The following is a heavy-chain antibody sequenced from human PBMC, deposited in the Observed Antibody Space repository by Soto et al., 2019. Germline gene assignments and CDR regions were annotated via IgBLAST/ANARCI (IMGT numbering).Heavy chain of an antibody. Sequence: GGSLRLSCAASVFTFSSYAMSWVRQAPGKGLEWVSAISGSGGSTYYADSVKGRFTISRDNSKNTLYLQMNSLRAEDTAVYYCAKDRVAVAERKGYYFDYWGQGTLVTVSS. CDR1: VFTFSSYA. D-gene: IGHD6-19*01. J-gene: IGHJ4*02. V-gene: IGHV3-23*01. CDR3: AKDRVAVAERKGYYFDY. CDR2: ISGSGGST.